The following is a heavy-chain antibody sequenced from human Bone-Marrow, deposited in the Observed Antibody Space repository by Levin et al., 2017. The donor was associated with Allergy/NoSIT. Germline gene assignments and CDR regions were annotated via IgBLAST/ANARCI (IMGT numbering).Heavy chain of an antibody. CDR1: GFTFSTYT. D-gene: IGHD5-12*01. CDR2: ITSSSSYI. V-gene: IGHV3-21*01. CDR3: ARGLDYSGLP. J-gene: IGHJ5*02. Sequence: PGGSLRLSCAASGFTFSTYTMNWVRQAPGKGLDWVSSITSSSSYIYYADSVKGRFTISRDNAKNSLYLQMNSLRVEDTAVYYCARGLDYSGLPWGQGTLVTVSS.